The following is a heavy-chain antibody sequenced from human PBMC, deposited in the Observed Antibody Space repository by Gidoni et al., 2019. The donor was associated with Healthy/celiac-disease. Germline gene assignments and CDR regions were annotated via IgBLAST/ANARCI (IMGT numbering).Heavy chain of an antibody. CDR1: GYTFTSYY. CDR2: INPSGGST. Sequence: KASGYTFTSYYMHWVRQAPGQGLEWMGIINPSGGSTSYAQKFQGRVTMTRDTSTSTVYMELSSLRSEDTAVYYCAFSGWYRDLVYWGQGTLVTVSS. D-gene: IGHD6-19*01. V-gene: IGHV1-46*01. J-gene: IGHJ4*02. CDR3: AFSGWYRDLVY.